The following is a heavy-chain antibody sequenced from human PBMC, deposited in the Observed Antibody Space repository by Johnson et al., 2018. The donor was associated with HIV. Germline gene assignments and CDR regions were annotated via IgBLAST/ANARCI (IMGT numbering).Heavy chain of an antibody. CDR1: GFTFSSAW. CDR2: IKSKTDGGST. V-gene: IGHV3-15*01. J-gene: IGHJ3*02. CDR3: ARAVCRGGRCYSHDAFDI. Sequence: VQLVESGGGLVKPGGSLRLSCAASGFTFSSAWMSWVRQAPGKGLEWVGRIKSKTDGGSTYYPGSVKGRFTVSREDAKNSLYLQMNSLRAGDTALYYCARAVCRGGRCYSHDAFDIWGQGTMVTVSS. D-gene: IGHD2-15*01.